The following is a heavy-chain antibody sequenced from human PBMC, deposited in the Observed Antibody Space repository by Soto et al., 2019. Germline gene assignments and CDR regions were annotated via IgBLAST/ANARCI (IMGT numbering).Heavy chain of an antibody. CDR3: ARGGDNWDGDFDF. J-gene: IGHJ4*02. D-gene: IGHD1-1*01. CDR2: ISTYNGNT. CDR1: GYTFVTNG. Sequence: QVQLVQSEAEMKTPGASVKVSCKASGYTFVTNGISWVRQAPGHGLEWMGWISTYNGNTNYAQKLQGRLIMTSDTSTNTVYMDLRSRRSDDTAMYYCARGGDNWDGDFDFWGQGTLVTVSS. V-gene: IGHV1-18*01.